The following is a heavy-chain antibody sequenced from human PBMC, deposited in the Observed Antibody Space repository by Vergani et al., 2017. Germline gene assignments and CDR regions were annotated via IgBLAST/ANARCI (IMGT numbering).Heavy chain of an antibody. CDR2: ISSTSSSI. D-gene: IGHD6-19*01. CDR1: GFTYSSFS. Sequence: EVQLVESGGGLVQPGGSLRLSCAASGFTYSSFSMGWVRQAPGKGLQWVSYISSTSSSIYYADSVKGRFTISRDNGKNSLYLLMNSLRADDTAVYYCARGSSGWQRLNYFDNWGQGTLVTVSS. J-gene: IGHJ4*02. V-gene: IGHV3-48*01. CDR3: ARGSSGWQRLNYFDN.